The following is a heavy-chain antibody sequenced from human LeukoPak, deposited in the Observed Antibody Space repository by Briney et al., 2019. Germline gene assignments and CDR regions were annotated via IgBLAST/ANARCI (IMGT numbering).Heavy chain of an antibody. CDR1: GFTFSSYS. D-gene: IGHD4-23*01. CDR3: ARDHDYGGSYYYFYYMDV. CDR2: ISSSSSYI. J-gene: IGHJ6*03. Sequence: SGGSLRLSCAASGFTFSSYSMNWVRQAPGKGLEWVSSISSSSSYIYYADSVKGRFTISRDNAKNSLYLQMNSLRAEDTAVYYCARDHDYGGSYYYFYYMDVWGKGTTVTVSS. V-gene: IGHV3-21*01.